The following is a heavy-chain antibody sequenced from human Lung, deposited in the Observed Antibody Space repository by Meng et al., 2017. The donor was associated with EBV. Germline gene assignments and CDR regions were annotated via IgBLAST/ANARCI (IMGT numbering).Heavy chain of an antibody. J-gene: IGHJ4*02. CDR3: ARDLVGEYDF. V-gene: IGHV3-74*03. CDR2: INEHGSIT. Sequence: EVQLVGSGGVLVQPGGSLSISCAASGFTFSSYWMHWVRQAPGKGPVWVSRINEHGSITTYADSVNGRFTISRDNAKDTLYLQMNSLRDEDTAIYYCARDLVGEYDFWGQGTLVTVSS. D-gene: IGHD2/OR15-2a*01. CDR1: GFTFSSYW.